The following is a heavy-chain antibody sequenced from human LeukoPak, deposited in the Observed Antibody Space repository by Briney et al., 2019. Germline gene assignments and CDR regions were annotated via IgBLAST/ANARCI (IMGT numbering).Heavy chain of an antibody. J-gene: IGHJ4*02. CDR3: ARGGNYYDSSGFDY. V-gene: IGHV1-2*02. CDR2: INPNSGGT. D-gene: IGHD3-22*01. CDR1: GYTFTGYY. Sequence: GASVKVSCKASGYTFTGYYMRWVRQAPGQGLEWMGWINPNSGGTNYAQKFQGRVTMTRDTSISTAYMELSRLRSDDTAVYYCARGGNYYDSSGFDYWGQGTLVTVSS.